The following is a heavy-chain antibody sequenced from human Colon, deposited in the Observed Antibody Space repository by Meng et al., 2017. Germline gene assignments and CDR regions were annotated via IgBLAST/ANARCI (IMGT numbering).Heavy chain of an antibody. CDR1: GFSLSRYW. CDR3: ARDGGTDWFDP. V-gene: IGHV3-7*01. Sequence: GGPLRLSCAASGFSLSRYWMSWVRQAPGKGLEWVANVRQDGAEKHYVDALKGRFTVSRDNDKNTIFLQMNSLTVDDTALYYCARDGGTDWFDPWGPGTLVTVSS. J-gene: IGHJ5*02. D-gene: IGHD1-1*01. CDR2: VRQDGAEK.